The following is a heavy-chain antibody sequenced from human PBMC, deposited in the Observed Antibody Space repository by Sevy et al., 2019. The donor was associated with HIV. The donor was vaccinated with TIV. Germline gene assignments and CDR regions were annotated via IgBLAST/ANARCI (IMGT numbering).Heavy chain of an antibody. CDR3: AGSEKGRYSSGWYNY. CDR1: GFTFSSYW. Sequence: GGSLRLSCAASGFTFSSYWMSWVRQAPGKGLEWVANIKQDGSEKYYVDSGKGRLTISRDNAKNSLYLQMNSLRAEDTAGYYCAGSEKGRYSSGWYNYWGQGTLVTVSS. CDR2: IKQDGSEK. D-gene: IGHD6-19*01. J-gene: IGHJ4*02. V-gene: IGHV3-7*01.